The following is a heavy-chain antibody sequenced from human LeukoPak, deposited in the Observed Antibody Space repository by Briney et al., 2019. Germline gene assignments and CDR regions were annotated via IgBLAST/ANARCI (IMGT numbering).Heavy chain of an antibody. CDR2: IFHIGST. Sequence: SETLSLTCAVSGDSIIGNNWWSWVRQPPGKGLEWVGEIFHIGSTNCNPSLKSRVTISVDTSKNQFSLKLSSVTAADTAVYYCATYDYGDSRDAFDIWGQGTMVTVSS. CDR3: ATYDYGDSRDAFDI. CDR1: GDSIIGNNW. V-gene: IGHV4-4*02. J-gene: IGHJ3*02. D-gene: IGHD4-17*01.